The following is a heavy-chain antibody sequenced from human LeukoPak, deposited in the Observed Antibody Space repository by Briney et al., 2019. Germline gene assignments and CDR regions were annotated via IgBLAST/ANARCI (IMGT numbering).Heavy chain of an antibody. CDR2: IWYDGSNK. CDR1: GFTFSSYG. D-gene: IGHD6-19*01. Sequence: GGSLRLSCAASGFTFSSYGMHWVRQAPGKGLEWVAVIWYDGSNKYYADSVEGRSTISRDNSKNTLYLQMNSLRAEDTAVYYCGIEISGFPDYWGQGTLVTVSS. CDR3: GIEISGFPDY. J-gene: IGHJ4*02. V-gene: IGHV3-33*01.